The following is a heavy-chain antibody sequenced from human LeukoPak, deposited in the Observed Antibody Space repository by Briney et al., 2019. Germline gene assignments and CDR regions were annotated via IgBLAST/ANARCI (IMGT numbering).Heavy chain of an antibody. J-gene: IGHJ1*01. D-gene: IGHD6-13*01. V-gene: IGHV4-39*02. Sequence: SETLSLTCTVSGGSINSNSYFWGWIRQTPGKGLEWIGNIYNTGTTSYNPSLKTRITISVDTSKVHFSLSLRSVTAADTAVYFCARSRIAAAGTEYFHHWGRGTLVSVSP. CDR2: IYNTGTT. CDR3: ARSRIAAAGTEYFHH. CDR1: GGSINSNSYF.